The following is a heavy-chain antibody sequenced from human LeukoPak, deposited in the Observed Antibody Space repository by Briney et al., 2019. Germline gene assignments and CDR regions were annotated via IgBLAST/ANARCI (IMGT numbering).Heavy chain of an antibody. J-gene: IGHJ4*02. V-gene: IGHV4-59*01. D-gene: IGHD5-24*01. CDR1: GGSLNSYY. CDR2: MYFSGST. Sequence: SETLSLTCTVSGGSLNSYYWSWIRQPPGKGLEWIGYMYFSGSTKYNPSLKSRVTISLDTSKNQFSLRLRSVTAADTAVYYCARAKGITSFDYWGQGTLVTVSS. CDR3: ARAKGITSFDY.